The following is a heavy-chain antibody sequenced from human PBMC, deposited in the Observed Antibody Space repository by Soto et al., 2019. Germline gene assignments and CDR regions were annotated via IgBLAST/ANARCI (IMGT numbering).Heavy chain of an antibody. D-gene: IGHD6-6*01. CDR3: AKDIGSSSSPMYYFDY. Sequence: GGSLRLSCAASGFTFDDYAMHWVRQAPGKGLEWVSGISWNSGSIGYADSVKGRFTISRDNAKNSLYLQMNSLRAEDTALYYCAKDIGSSSSPMYYFDYWGQGTLVTVSS. CDR1: GFTFDDYA. CDR2: ISWNSGSI. J-gene: IGHJ4*02. V-gene: IGHV3-9*01.